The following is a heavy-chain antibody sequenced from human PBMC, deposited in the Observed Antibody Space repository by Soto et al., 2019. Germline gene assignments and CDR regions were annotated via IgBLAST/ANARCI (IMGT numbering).Heavy chain of an antibody. CDR3: ARSKRDYYDSSGYYYYYGMDV. D-gene: IGHD3-22*01. CDR2: INPNSGGT. Sequence: QVQLVQSGAEVKKPGASVKVSCKASGYTFTGYYMHWVRQAPGQGLEWMGWINPNSGGTNYEQKFQGRVTMTRDTSISTAYMELSRLRSDDTAVYYCARSKRDYYDSSGYYYYYGMDVWGQGTTVTVSS. V-gene: IGHV1-2*02. J-gene: IGHJ6*02. CDR1: GYTFTGYY.